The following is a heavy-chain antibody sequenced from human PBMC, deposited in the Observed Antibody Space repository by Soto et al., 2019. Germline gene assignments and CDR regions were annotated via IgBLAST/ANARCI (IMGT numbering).Heavy chain of an antibody. CDR1: GGSISIYY. D-gene: IGHD3-9*01. J-gene: IGHJ3*02. Sequence: XETLSLTCTVSGGSISIYYWSWIRQPPGKGLEWIGYIYYSGSTNYNPSLKSRVTISVDTSKNQFSLKLSSVTAADTAVYYCARTYYDILTGYSQRADAFDIWGQGTMVTVSS. V-gene: IGHV4-59*01. CDR3: ARTYYDILTGYSQRADAFDI. CDR2: IYYSGST.